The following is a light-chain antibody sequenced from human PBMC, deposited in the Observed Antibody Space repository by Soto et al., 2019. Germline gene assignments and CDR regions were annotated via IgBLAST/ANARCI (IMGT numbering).Light chain of an antibody. Sequence: DIVMTQSPDSLAVSLGERATINCKSSQSVLYRSNTKNYLAWYQQKPGQPPNLLICWASTRESGVPDRFSGSGSGTDFTLTISSLQAEDVAVYYRQQYYSLPPTFGQGTKVEIK. CDR1: QSVLYRSNTKNY. CDR3: QQYYSLPPT. V-gene: IGKV4-1*01. J-gene: IGKJ1*01. CDR2: WAS.